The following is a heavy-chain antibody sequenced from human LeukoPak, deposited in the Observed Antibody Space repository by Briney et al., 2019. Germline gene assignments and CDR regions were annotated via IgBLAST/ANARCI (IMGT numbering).Heavy chain of an antibody. CDR1: GFTFSAYG. Sequence: PGGSLRLSCAASGFTFSAYGMHWVRQAPGKGLEWVALILYDGANKYYADSVKGRFTISRDNSKNTLYLQMNSLRAEDTADYYCAKLRGSGWSYDAFDIWGQGTMVTVSS. J-gene: IGHJ3*02. CDR2: ILYDGANK. CDR3: AKLRGSGWSYDAFDI. V-gene: IGHV3-30*18. D-gene: IGHD6-19*01.